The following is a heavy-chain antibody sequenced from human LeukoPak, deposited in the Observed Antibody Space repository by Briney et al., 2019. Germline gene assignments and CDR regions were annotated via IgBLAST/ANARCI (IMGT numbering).Heavy chain of an antibody. Sequence: PGGSLRLSCAASGFTFSSYGMHWVRQAPGKGLEWVAFIRYDGSNKYYADSVKGRFTISRDNSKNTLYLQMNSLRAEDTAVYYCAKDEGYCSSTSCYSRRRPFDYWGQGTLVTVSS. CDR2: IRYDGSNK. CDR1: GFTFSSYG. J-gene: IGHJ4*02. D-gene: IGHD2-2*02. CDR3: AKDEGYCSSTSCYSRRRPFDY. V-gene: IGHV3-30*02.